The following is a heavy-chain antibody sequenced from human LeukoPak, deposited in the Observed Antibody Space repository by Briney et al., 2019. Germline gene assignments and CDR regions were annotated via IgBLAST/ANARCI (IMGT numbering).Heavy chain of an antibody. CDR2: VSPKTGDR. Sequence: GASVKVSCKASGYIFFNFHINWERQASGQWLEWIGWVSPKTGDRGYALKFQGRVTMTSDTSETTVYMEVRSLTSEDTAVYYCARTPPKGDIDTWGQGTMVTVSS. J-gene: IGHJ5*02. V-gene: IGHV1-8*01. CDR3: ARTPPKGDIDT. D-gene: IGHD2-21*02. CDR1: GYIFFNFH.